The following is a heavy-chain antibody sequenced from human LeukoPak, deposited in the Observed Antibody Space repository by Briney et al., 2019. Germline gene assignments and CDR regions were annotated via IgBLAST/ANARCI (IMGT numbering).Heavy chain of an antibody. J-gene: IGHJ4*02. D-gene: IGHD3-9*01. CDR2: ISQKGAT. Sequence: PSETLSLTCNISGDSITNSAWWNWIRPTPGKGLEWIGEISQKGATNYNPSLKSGVTISLDMSKNQFSLRLTSVTAADTAVYFCARSKILPHYYRGGLDHWGRGTQVTVSS. CDR3: ARSKILPHYYRGGLDH. CDR1: GDSITNSAW. V-gene: IGHV4-4*02.